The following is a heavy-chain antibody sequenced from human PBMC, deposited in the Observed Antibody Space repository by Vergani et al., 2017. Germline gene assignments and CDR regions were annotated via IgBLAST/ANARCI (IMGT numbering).Heavy chain of an antibody. CDR2: TWYDGNNK. V-gene: IGHV3-33*01. CDR1: GFTFNQYG. D-gene: IGHD1-14*01. Sequence: QVQLVESGGGVVQPGRSLRLSCAASGFTFNQYGMHWVRQAPGKGLEWVAVTWYDGNNKQYADSVKGRFTSSRDNSKSTMYLQMNSLRDEDTGVYYCARDLRVLYNRFDPWGQGTLVTVSS. CDR3: ARDLRVLYNRFDP. J-gene: IGHJ5*02.